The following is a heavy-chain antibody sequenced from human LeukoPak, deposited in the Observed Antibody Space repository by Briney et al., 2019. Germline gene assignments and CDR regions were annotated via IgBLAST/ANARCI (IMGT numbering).Heavy chain of an antibody. Sequence: GGSLRLSCAASGFTFSGYAMHWVRQAPGKGLEWVAVILYDGSNEYYADSVKGRFTISRDNSKNTLYLQMNSLRAEDTAVYYCAKDTGSGSYYGGRYFDYWGQGILVTVSS. CDR3: AKDTGSGSYYGGRYFDY. D-gene: IGHD1-26*01. V-gene: IGHV3-30-3*01. CDR2: ILYDGSNE. J-gene: IGHJ4*02. CDR1: GFTFSGYA.